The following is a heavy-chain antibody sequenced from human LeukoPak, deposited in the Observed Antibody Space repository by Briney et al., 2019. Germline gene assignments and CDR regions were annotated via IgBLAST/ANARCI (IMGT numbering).Heavy chain of an antibody. D-gene: IGHD3-22*01. V-gene: IGHV3-23*01. CDR1: GFTFTYYS. CDR2: INSSGDVT. CDR3: AKDRPNYYESNGHYYRLNGDY. Sequence: PGGSLRLSCAASGFTFTYYSMSWVRQAPGKGLEGVSYINSSGDVTFYTDPVKGRFTISRDNSKNTLYLQMNSLRGEDTAVYCCAKDRPNYYESNGHYYRLNGDYWGQGTLVTVSS. J-gene: IGHJ4*02.